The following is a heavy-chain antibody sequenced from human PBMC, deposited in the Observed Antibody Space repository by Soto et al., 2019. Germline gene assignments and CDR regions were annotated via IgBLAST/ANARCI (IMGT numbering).Heavy chain of an antibody. Sequence: QVQLVESGGGVVQPGRSLRLSCAASGFTFSVYAMHWVRQAPGKGLEWVAVMSYAGTKKYYADSVKGRFTISRDNFNNTLYLQMNSLRADDTAMYYCARGKAYCSGDCYSLEYWGQGTLVTVSS. V-gene: IGHV3-30-3*01. J-gene: IGHJ4*02. CDR2: MSYAGTKK. CDR1: GFTFSVYA. D-gene: IGHD2-21*02. CDR3: ARGKAYCSGDCYSLEY.